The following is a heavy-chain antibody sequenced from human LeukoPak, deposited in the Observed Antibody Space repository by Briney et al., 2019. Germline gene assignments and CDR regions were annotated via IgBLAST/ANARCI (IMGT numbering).Heavy chain of an antibody. CDR1: GFTFSSYA. V-gene: IGHV3-23*01. Sequence: GGSLRLSCAASGFTFSSYAMSWVRQAPGKGLEWVSGISDSVDSTHYADSVKGRFTISRDNSKNTLYLQMNSLRAEDTALYCCAKDLARIGARQSDYWGQGTLVTVSS. CDR2: ISDSVDST. D-gene: IGHD6-6*01. J-gene: IGHJ4*02. CDR3: AKDLARIGARQSDY.